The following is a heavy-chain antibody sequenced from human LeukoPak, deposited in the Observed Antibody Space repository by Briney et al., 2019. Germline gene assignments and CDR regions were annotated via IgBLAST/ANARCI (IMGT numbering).Heavy chain of an antibody. Sequence: PSETLSLTCTVSGGSISSGNYYWSWIRQPAGKGLEWIGRIYTSGSTNYNPSLRSRVTISVDTSKNQFSLKLRSVTAADTAVYYCAREDFELRYFDWNSGDAFDIWGQGTMVTVSS. CDR1: GGSISSGNYY. D-gene: IGHD3-9*01. CDR3: AREDFELRYFDWNSGDAFDI. CDR2: IYTSGST. V-gene: IGHV4-61*02. J-gene: IGHJ3*02.